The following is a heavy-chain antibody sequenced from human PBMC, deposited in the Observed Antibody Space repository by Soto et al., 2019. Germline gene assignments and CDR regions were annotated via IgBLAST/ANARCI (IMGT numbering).Heavy chain of an antibody. V-gene: IGHV3-15*07. D-gene: IGHD6-19*01. Sequence: PGGSLRLSCAASGFTFSNAWMNWVRQAPGKGLEWVGRIKSKTDGGTTDYAAPVKGRFTISRDDSKNTLYLQMNSLKTEDTAVYYCTTRPGIAVAEVRYGMDVWGQGTTVTVSS. CDR1: GFTFSNAW. J-gene: IGHJ6*02. CDR2: IKSKTDGGTT. CDR3: TTRPGIAVAEVRYGMDV.